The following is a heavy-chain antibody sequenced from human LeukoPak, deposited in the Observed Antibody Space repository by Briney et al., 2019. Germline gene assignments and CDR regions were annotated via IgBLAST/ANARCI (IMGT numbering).Heavy chain of an antibody. D-gene: IGHD3-22*01. CDR1: GGTFSSYA. J-gene: IGHJ4*02. Sequence: SVKVSCKASGGTFSSYAISWVRQAPGQGLEWMGGIIPIFGTANYAQKFQGRVTIATDESTSTAYMELSSLRSEDTAVYYCARDVNPHTYYYDSSGYYPQVGFDYWGQGTLVTVSS. V-gene: IGHV1-69*05. CDR2: IIPIFGTA. CDR3: ARDVNPHTYYYDSSGYYPQVGFDY.